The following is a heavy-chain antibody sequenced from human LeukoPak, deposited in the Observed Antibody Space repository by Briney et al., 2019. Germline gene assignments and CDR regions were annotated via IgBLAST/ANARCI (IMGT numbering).Heavy chain of an antibody. D-gene: IGHD3-22*01. Sequence: KHGESLKISCKGSGYSFTSYWIGWVRQMPGKGLEWMGIIYPGDSDTRYSPSFQGQVTISADKSISTAYLQWSSLKASDTAMYYCARSHPLRSSGYYPGGRFDPWGQGTLVTVSS. CDR2: IYPGDSDT. CDR1: GYSFTSYW. V-gene: IGHV5-51*01. J-gene: IGHJ5*02. CDR3: ARSHPLRSSGYYPGGRFDP.